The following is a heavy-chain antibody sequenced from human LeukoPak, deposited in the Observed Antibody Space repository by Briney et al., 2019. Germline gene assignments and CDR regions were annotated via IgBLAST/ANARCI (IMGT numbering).Heavy chain of an antibody. CDR3: AREGAGYCTNGVCYPHYYYYGMDV. V-gene: IGHV1-69*13. Sequence: ASVKVSCKASGGTFSSYAISWVRQAPGQGLEWMAGIIPIFGTANYAQKFQGRVTITADESTSTAYMELSSLRSEDTAVYYCAREGAGYCTNGVCYPHYYYYGMDVWGQGTTVTVSS. J-gene: IGHJ6*02. CDR2: IIPIFGTA. D-gene: IGHD2-8*01. CDR1: GGTFSSYA.